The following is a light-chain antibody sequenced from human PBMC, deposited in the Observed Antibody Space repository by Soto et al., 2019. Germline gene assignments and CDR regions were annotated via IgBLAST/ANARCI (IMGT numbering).Light chain of an antibody. V-gene: IGKV1-5*02. J-gene: IGKJ1*01. Sequence: DIRMSQSPPALPATEENKITIICRASQSISNWLAWYQQKPGTAPKLLIYHASTLESGVPSRFSGSGSGTEFTLTISSLQPDDFATYYCQQYMSYSFGQGTKVAIK. CDR1: QSISNW. CDR3: QQYMSYS. CDR2: HAS.